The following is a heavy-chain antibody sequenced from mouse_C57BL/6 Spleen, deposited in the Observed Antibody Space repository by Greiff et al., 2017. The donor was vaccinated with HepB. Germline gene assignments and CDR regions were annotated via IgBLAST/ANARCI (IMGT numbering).Heavy chain of an antibody. V-gene: IGHV1-69*01. CDR3: ASSAYYSNYGGSWFAY. CDR1: GYTFTSYW. CDR2: IDPSDSYT. D-gene: IGHD2-5*01. J-gene: IGHJ3*01. Sequence: QVHVKQPGAELVMPGASVKLSCKASGYTFTSYWMHWVKQRPGQGLEWIGEIDPSDSYTNYNQKFKGKSTLTVDKSSSTAYMQLSSLTSEDSAVYYCASSAYYSNYGGSWFAYWGQGTLVTVSA.